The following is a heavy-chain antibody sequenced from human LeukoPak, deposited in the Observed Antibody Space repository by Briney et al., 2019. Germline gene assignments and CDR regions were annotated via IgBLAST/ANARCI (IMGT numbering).Heavy chain of an antibody. Sequence: ASVKVSCTASGGTFSSYAINWVRQATGQRPEWMGWMSPNSGDTGYAQKFQDRVTMTRNTSISTAYMELSSLRSDDTAVYYCARGPPNWGYDYWGPGTLVTVSS. CDR3: ARGPPNWGYDY. D-gene: IGHD7-27*01. J-gene: IGHJ4*02. V-gene: IGHV1-8*02. CDR2: MSPNSGDT. CDR1: GGTFSSYA.